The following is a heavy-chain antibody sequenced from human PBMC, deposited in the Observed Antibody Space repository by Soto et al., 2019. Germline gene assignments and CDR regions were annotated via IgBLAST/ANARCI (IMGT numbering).Heavy chain of an antibody. J-gene: IGHJ4*02. Sequence: QVQLQESGPGLVKPSETLSLTCSVSGGSITSYHWSWIRQPPGKGLEWIGCIDDSGSTNYNPSLKSRVIISVDTSKNQFSLKLRSVTAADTAVYYCARGPIKMTFGGDLVNPYFDYWGQGTLVAVSS. CDR1: GGSITSYH. CDR2: IDDSGST. CDR3: ARGPIKMTFGGDLVNPYFDY. D-gene: IGHD3-16*02. V-gene: IGHV4-59*01.